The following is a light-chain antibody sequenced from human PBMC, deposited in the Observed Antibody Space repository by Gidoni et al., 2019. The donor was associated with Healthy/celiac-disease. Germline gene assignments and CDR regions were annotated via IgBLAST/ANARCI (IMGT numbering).Light chain of an antibody. CDR1: QSMSSY. Sequence: DIQMTHSPSSLSAAVGDRVNNTCRASQSMSSYLNWYQQQPGKAPKLLSYAASSLQSGVPSRFSGSGSGTDFTLTISSLQPEDFATYYCQQSYSTPQRTFXQXTKVEIK. V-gene: IGKV1-39*01. CDR2: AAS. CDR3: QQSYSTPQRT. J-gene: IGKJ1*01.